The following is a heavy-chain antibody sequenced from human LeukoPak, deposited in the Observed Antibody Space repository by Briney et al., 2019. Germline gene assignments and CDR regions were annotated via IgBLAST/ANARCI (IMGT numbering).Heavy chain of an antibody. J-gene: IGHJ2*01. CDR1: GDSISTNY. CDR2: LYPSGST. CDR3: ARVHTPYWYFDV. Sequence: PSETLSLTCTVSGDSISTNYWSWTRQPAGKGLEWIGRLYPSGSTNYNPSLKSRVTMSVDTSKNQFSLNLSSVTAADTAVYYCARVHTPYWYFDVWGRGTLVTVSS. V-gene: IGHV4-4*07.